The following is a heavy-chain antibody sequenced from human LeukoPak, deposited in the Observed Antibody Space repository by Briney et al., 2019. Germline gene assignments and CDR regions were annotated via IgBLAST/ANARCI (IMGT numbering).Heavy chain of an antibody. D-gene: IGHD3-16*01. CDR1: GYSFTDYY. CDR3: ARADRLHGGPYLIGP. Sequence: GASVKVSCKTSGYSFTDYYMHWVRQAPGQGLEWMGWINPNSGGTSSAQKLQGRVTMTRDTSITTVYMEVNWLTSDDTATYHCARADRLHGGPYLIGPWGQGTLVTVSS. CDR2: INPNSGGT. J-gene: IGHJ5*02. V-gene: IGHV1-2*02.